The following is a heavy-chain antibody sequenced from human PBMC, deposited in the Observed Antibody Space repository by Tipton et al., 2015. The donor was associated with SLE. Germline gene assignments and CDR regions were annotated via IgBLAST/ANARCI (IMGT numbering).Heavy chain of an antibody. CDR3: ARGERSSMPDY. Sequence: TLSLTCTVSGGSISSGSYYWSWIRQPAGKGLEWIGHIYATGITNYNPSLKSRVTISVDTSKNQFSLKLNSVTAADTAVYYCARGERSSMPDYWGQGTLVTVSS. J-gene: IGHJ4*02. CDR1: GGSISSGSYY. V-gene: IGHV4-61*09. CDR2: IYATGIT. D-gene: IGHD2-2*01.